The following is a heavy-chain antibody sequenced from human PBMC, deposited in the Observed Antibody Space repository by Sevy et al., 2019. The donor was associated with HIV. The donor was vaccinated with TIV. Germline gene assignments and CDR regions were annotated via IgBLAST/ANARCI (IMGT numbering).Heavy chain of an antibody. J-gene: IGHJ4*02. Sequence: GGYLRLSCAASGFTFSNAWMSWVRQAPGKGLEWVGRIKSKTDGGTTDYAAPVKGRFTISRDDSKNTLYLQMNSLKTEDTAVYYCTTDNGYYDFWSGYYAYHYWGQGTLVTVSS. CDR2: IKSKTDGGTT. D-gene: IGHD3-3*01. CDR3: TTDNGYYDFWSGYYAYHY. V-gene: IGHV3-15*01. CDR1: GFTFSNAW.